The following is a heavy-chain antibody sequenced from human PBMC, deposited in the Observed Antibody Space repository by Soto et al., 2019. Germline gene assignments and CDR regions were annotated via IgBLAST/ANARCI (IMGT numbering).Heavy chain of an antibody. J-gene: IGHJ4*02. CDR1: GYTFTSYG. CDR2: ISAYNGKT. V-gene: IGHV1-18*03. Sequence: QVKLVQSGAEVKKPGASVKVSCKASGYTFTSYGISWVPQAPEHGRGWMGWISAYNGKTNHAQKLQGRVTMTTDTSTSTAYMWLGSLRSDDMAVYYCARGPEVIAYWGQGTLVTVSS. D-gene: IGHD2-21*01. CDR3: ARGPEVIAY.